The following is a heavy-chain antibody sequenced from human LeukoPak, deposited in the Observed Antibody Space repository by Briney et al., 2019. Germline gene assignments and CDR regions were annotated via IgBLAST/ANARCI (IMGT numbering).Heavy chain of an antibody. D-gene: IGHD5-18*01. V-gene: IGHV1-69*13. J-gene: IGHJ4*02. Sequence: SVKVSCKASGGTFSSYAISWVRQAPGQGLEWMGGIIPIFGTANYAQKFQGRVTITADESTSTAYMELSSLRSGDTAVYYCARDNYGIQHVGPAFVYWGQGTLVTVSS. CDR2: IIPIFGTA. CDR1: GGTFSSYA. CDR3: ARDNYGIQHVGPAFVY.